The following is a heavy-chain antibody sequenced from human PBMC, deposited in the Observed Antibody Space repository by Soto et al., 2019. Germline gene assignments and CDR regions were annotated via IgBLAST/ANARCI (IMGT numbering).Heavy chain of an antibody. CDR2: IYYSGST. D-gene: IGHD2-15*01. CDR1: GGSISSYY. Sequence: SETLSLTCTVSGGSISSYYWSWIRQLPGKGLEWIGYIYYSGSTNYNPSLKSRVTISVDTSKNQFSLKLSSVTAADTAVYYCARRYGGTFDYWGQGTLVTVSS. J-gene: IGHJ4*02. V-gene: IGHV4-59*08. CDR3: ARRYGGTFDY.